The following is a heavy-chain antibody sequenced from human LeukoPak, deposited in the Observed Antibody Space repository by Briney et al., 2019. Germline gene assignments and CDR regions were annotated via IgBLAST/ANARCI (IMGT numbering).Heavy chain of an antibody. Sequence: MPSETLSLTCAVYGGSFSGYYWSWIRQPPGKGLEWIGEINHSGSTNYNPSLKSRVTISVDTSKNQFSLNVNSVTAADTAVYYCARSPDYGDYFDYWGQGTLVTVSS. CDR2: INHSGST. CDR1: GGSFSGYY. CDR3: ARSPDYGDYFDY. D-gene: IGHD4-17*01. J-gene: IGHJ4*02. V-gene: IGHV4-34*01.